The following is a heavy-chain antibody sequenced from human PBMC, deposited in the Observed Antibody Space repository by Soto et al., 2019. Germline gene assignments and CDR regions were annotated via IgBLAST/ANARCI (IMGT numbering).Heavy chain of an antibody. J-gene: IGHJ3*02. Sequence: QVQLVQSGAEVKKPGSSVKVSCKASGGTFSSSAINWVRQAPGQGPEWMGGIIPIFGTADYTQKFQGRVTITAAESTSTAYMELSSLRSEDTAVYYCARGHEYGGNSDALDIWGQGTMVTVSS. CDR1: GGTFSSSA. D-gene: IGHD4-17*01. CDR3: ARGHEYGGNSDALDI. CDR2: IIPIFGTA. V-gene: IGHV1-69*12.